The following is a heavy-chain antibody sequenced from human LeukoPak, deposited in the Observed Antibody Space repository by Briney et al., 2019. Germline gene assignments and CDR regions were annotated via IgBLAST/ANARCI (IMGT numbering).Heavy chain of an antibody. J-gene: IGHJ4*02. V-gene: IGHV3-7*01. Sequence: GGSLRLSCTASGFTFRRSWMNWIRQAPGKGLEWVANINPDGDGMRFVDSVKGRFTMSRENAQSSLHLQMNSLRVEDTAFYYCAAWTDRGYSYWGQGVLVTVSS. D-gene: IGHD5-12*01. CDR2: INPDGDGM. CDR3: AAWTDRGYSY. CDR1: GFTFRRSW.